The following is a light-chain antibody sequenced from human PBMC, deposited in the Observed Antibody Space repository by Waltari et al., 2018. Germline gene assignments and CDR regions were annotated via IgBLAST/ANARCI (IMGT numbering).Light chain of an antibody. Sequence: DIQMNQSPSPLSASVGDRFTITCRASQSLSNWLAWYQQKPGKAPKVLIYKASTLESGVPSRFSGSGSGTEFTLTISSLQPDDFATYYCQQYRNLWTFGQGTKVEIK. CDR2: KAS. CDR1: QSLSNW. CDR3: QQYRNLWT. J-gene: IGKJ1*01. V-gene: IGKV1-5*03.